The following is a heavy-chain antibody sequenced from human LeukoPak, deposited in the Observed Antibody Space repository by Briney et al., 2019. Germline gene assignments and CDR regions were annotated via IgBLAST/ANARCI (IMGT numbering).Heavy chain of an antibody. CDR2: IYDSGST. D-gene: IGHD2-15*01. V-gene: IGHV4-59*01. CDR1: GGSISSYY. J-gene: IGHJ3*02. CDR3: ARGGNCSGGSCYLLDAFDI. Sequence: SETLSLTCTVSGGSISSYYWSWIRQPPGKGLEWIGYIYDSGSTNYNPSLRSRVTISVDTSKNQFSLKLNSVTAADTAVYYCARGGNCSGGSCYLLDAFDIWGQGTMVTVSS.